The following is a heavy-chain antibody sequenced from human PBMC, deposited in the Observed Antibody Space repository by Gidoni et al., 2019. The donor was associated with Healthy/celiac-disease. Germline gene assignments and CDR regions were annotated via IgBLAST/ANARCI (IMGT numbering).Heavy chain of an antibody. CDR3: ARGDIVVVVAATGPYYYGMDV. Sequence: QVQLVQSGAAVKKPGSSVKVSCQASGGTFSSYAISWVRQAPGQGLEWMGGIIPIFGTANYAQKFQGRATITADESTSTAYMELSSLRSEDTAVYYCARGDIVVVVAATGPYYYGMDVWGKGTTVTVSS. CDR1: GGTFSSYA. V-gene: IGHV1-69*01. D-gene: IGHD2-15*01. CDR2: IIPIFGTA. J-gene: IGHJ6*04.